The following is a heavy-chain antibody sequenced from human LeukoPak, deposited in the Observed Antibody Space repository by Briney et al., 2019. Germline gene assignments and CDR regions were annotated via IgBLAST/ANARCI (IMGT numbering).Heavy chain of an antibody. CDR3: ARGPYRYYYDSSGYFYFFDY. Sequence: PSETLSLTCAVYGXSFSGYYWSWIRQPPGKGLEWIGEINHSGSTNYNPSLKSRVTISVDTSKNQFSLKLSSVTAADTAVYYCARGPYRYYYDSSGYFYFFDYWAREPWSPSPQ. CDR1: GXSFSGYY. V-gene: IGHV4-34*01. CDR2: INHSGST. J-gene: IGHJ4*02. D-gene: IGHD3-22*01.